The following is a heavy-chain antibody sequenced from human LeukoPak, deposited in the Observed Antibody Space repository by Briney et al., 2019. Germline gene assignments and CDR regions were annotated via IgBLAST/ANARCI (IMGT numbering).Heavy chain of an antibody. Sequence: PGGSLRLSCAASRFTFGSFDMHWVRQAPGKGLEWVTFIRFDGSNKCYADSVKGRFTISRDNSKNTLYLQMSSLRPEDTAVYYCARQIGVSIDYWGQGTLVTVSS. CDR3: ARQIGVSIDY. CDR1: RFTFGSFD. CDR2: IRFDGSNK. V-gene: IGHV3-30*02. D-gene: IGHD5/OR15-5a*01. J-gene: IGHJ4*02.